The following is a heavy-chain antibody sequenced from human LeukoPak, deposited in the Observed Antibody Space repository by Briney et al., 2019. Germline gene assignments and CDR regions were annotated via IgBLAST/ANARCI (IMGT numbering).Heavy chain of an antibody. CDR1: GFTLSSYW. D-gene: IGHD3-10*01. J-gene: IGHJ4*02. Sequence: GGSLRLSCAVSGFTLSSYWMSWVSQAPGKGREWGANIKEDGSEKYYVDSMKGRFTISRDNAKNSLYLQSNSLRAEDTAVYYCARDEIRRTFDYWGQGALVTVSS. V-gene: IGHV3-7*03. CDR3: ARDEIRRTFDY. CDR2: IKEDGSEK.